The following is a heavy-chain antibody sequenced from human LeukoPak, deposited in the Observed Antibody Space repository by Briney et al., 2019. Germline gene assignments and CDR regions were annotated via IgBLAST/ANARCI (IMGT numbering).Heavy chain of an antibody. CDR2: INHSGST. CDR1: GGSFSGYY. V-gene: IGHV4-34*01. D-gene: IGHD3-3*01. CDR3: ARGGSYFGVVTLFKYYYYYGMDV. J-gene: IGHJ6*02. Sequence: SETLSLTCAVYGGSFSGYYWSWIRQPPGKGLEWIGEINHSGSTNYNPSLKSRVTISVDTSKNQLSLKLSSVTAADTAVYYCARGGSYFGVVTLFKYYYYYGMDVWGQGTTVTVSS.